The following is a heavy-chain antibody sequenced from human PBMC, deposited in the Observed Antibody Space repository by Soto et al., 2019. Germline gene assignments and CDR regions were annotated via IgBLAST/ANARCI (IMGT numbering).Heavy chain of an antibody. Sequence: GGSLRLSCAASGFTFSGSAMHWVRQASGKGQEWVGRIRSKANSYATAYAASVKGRFTISRDDSKNTAYLQMNSLKTEDTAVYYCTGMYSSGWYHWGQATLVTVSS. CDR3: TGMYSSGWYH. D-gene: IGHD6-19*01. CDR2: IRSKANSYAT. CDR1: GFTFSGSA. V-gene: IGHV3-73*01. J-gene: IGHJ5*02.